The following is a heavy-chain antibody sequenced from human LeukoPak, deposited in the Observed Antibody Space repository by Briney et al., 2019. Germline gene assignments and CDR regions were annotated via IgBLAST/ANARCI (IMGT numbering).Heavy chain of an antibody. CDR2: INHSGST. J-gene: IGHJ3*02. CDR3: ARRRFVIVPAARQAFDI. Sequence: SETLSLTCAVYGGSFSGYYWSWIRQPPGKGLEWIGEINHSGSTNYNPSLKSRVTISVDTSKNQFSLKLSSVTAADTAVYYCARRRFVIVPAARQAFDIWGQGTMVTVSS. D-gene: IGHD2-2*01. CDR1: GGSFSGYY. V-gene: IGHV4-34*01.